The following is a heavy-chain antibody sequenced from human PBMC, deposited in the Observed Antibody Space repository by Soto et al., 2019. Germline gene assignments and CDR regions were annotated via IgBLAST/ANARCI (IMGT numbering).Heavy chain of an antibody. CDR1: GYTFTSYG. CDR3: ARVGGSSPYYYYYGMDV. V-gene: IGHV1-18*01. J-gene: IGHJ6*02. CDR2: ISAYNGNT. D-gene: IGHD6-6*01. Sequence: QVQLVQSGAEVKKPGASVKVSCKASGYTFTSYGISWVRQAPGQGLEWMGWISAYNGNTNYAQKLQGRVTMTTDTSTSTAYMELRSLRSDDTAVYYCARVGGSSPYYYYYGMDVWGQGTTVTVSS.